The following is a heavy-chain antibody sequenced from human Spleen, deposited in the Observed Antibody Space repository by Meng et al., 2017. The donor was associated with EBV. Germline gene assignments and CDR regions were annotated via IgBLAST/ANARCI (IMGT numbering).Heavy chain of an antibody. Sequence: EVQVVESGGGLVQPGGSLTVSCGASGFTFTSDAMTWGRQAPGKGLEWVSSITNRAKTYYADSVKGRFTISRDNSKNTLYLQMNSLRAEDTAVYYCARTYWGALTWGQGTLVTVSS. CDR3: ARTYWGALT. CDR2: ITNRAKT. CDR1: GFTFTSDA. D-gene: IGHD2-21*01. V-gene: IGHV3-23*04. J-gene: IGHJ5*02.